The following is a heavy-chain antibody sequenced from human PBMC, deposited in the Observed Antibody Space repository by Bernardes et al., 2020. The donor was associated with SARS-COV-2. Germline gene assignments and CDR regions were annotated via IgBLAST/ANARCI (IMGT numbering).Heavy chain of an antibody. J-gene: IGHJ4*02. CDR2: IWYDGSNK. CDR3: AREGEIAVAGTAIDY. V-gene: IGHV3-33*01. Sequence: GGSLRLSCAASGFTFSSYGMHWVRQAPGKGLEWVAVIWYDGSNKYYADSVKGRFTISRDNSKNTLYLQMNSLRAEDTAVYYCAREGEIAVAGTAIDYWGQGTLVTVPP. D-gene: IGHD6-19*01. CDR1: GFTFSSYG.